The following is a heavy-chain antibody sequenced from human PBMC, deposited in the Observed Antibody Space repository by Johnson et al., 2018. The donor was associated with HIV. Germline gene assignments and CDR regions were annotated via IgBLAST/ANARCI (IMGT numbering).Heavy chain of an antibody. J-gene: IGHJ3*02. CDR3: AKVHIPARLSAAFDI. CDR2: INWNGGST. CDR1: GFTFDDYG. D-gene: IGHD6-6*01. Sequence: VQLVESGGGVLRPGVSLRLSCAASGFTFDDYGMSWVRQAPGKGLEWVSGINWNGGSTGYADSVKGRFTIFRDNSKNTLYLQMSSLRTEDTAVYYCAKVHIPARLSAAFDIWGRGTLVTVSS. V-gene: IGHV3-20*04.